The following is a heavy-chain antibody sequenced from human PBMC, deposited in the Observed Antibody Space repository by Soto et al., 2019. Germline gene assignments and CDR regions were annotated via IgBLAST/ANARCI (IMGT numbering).Heavy chain of an antibody. J-gene: IGHJ6*02. CDR1: GYSFTSYW. Sequence: GESLKISCKGSGYSFTSYWIGWVRQMPGKGLEWMGIIYPGDSDTRYSPSFQGQVTISADKSISTAYLQWSSLKASDTAMYYCARRYCSGGSCYYYYGMDVWGQGTTVTVSS. CDR3: ARRYCSGGSCYYYYGMDV. V-gene: IGHV5-51*01. D-gene: IGHD2-15*01. CDR2: IYPGDSDT.